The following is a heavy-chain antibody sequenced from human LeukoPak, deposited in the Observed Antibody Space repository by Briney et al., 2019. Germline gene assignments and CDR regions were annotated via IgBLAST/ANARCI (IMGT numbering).Heavy chain of an antibody. CDR3: ARRRGRYYDFWSGYSSGLVYFDY. Sequence: PSETLSLTCTVSGTSVYSTIYYWSWIRQPPGKGLEWIGEINHSGSTNYNPSLKSRVTISVDTSKSQFSLKLSSVTAADTAVYYCARRRGRYYDFWSGYSSGLVYFDYWGQGTLVTVSS. D-gene: IGHD3-3*01. V-gene: IGHV4-34*01. CDR1: GTSVYSTIYY. CDR2: INHSGST. J-gene: IGHJ4*02.